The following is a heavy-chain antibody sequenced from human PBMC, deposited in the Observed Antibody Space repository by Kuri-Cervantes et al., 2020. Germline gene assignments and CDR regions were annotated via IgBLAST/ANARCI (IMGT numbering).Heavy chain of an antibody. CDR1: GYTFTSYY. V-gene: IGHV1-46*01. CDR3: ARGLRHNVLRYFDWLLSLGWFDP. J-gene: IGHJ5*02. Sequence: ASVKVSCKASGYTFTSYYMHWVRQAPGQGLEWMGIINPSGGSTSYAQKFQGRVTMTRDTSTSTVYMELSSLRSEDTAVYYCARGLRHNVLRYFDWLLSLGWFDPWGQGTLVTVSS. D-gene: IGHD3-9*01. CDR2: INPSGGST.